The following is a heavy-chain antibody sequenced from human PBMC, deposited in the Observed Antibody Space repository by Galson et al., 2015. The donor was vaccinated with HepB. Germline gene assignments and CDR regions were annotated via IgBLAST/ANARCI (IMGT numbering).Heavy chain of an antibody. CDR3: ASGYSSSWYYFDY. V-gene: IGHV4-59*08. CDR1: GGSISSYY. Sequence: TLSLTCTVSGGSISSYYWGWIRQPPGKGLEWIGYIYYSGSTNYNPSLKSRVTISVDTSKNQFSLKLSSVTAADTAVYYCASGYSSSWYYFDYWGQGTLVTVSS. CDR2: IYYSGST. D-gene: IGHD6-13*01. J-gene: IGHJ4*02.